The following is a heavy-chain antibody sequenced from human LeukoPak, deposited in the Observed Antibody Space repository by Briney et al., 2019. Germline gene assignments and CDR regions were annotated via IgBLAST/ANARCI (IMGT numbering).Heavy chain of an antibody. CDR1: GGSFSGYY. D-gene: IGHD2-21*01. CDR2: INHSGST. V-gene: IGHV4-34*01. J-gene: IGHJ4*02. CDR3: AGGSDDLDY. Sequence: SETLSLTCAVYGGSFSGYYWSWIRQPPGKGLEWIGEINHSGSTNYNPSLKSRVTISVDTSKNQFSLKLSSVTAADTAVFYCAGGSDDLDYWGQGTLVTVSS.